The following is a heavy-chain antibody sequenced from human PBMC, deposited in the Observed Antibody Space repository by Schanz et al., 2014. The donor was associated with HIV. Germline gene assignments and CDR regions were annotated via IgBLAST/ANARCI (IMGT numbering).Heavy chain of an antibody. J-gene: IGHJ4*02. Sequence: QVQLVESGGGVVQPGRSLRLSCAASGFTFSSYGMHWVRQAPGKGLEWVALVWYDGSNKYYVDSVKGRFTISRDNSKNTLHLQMNNLRAEDTAVYYCAKSLPIETATITYFDYWGQGTLVTVSS. CDR1: GFTFSSYG. CDR3: AKSLPIETATITYFDY. D-gene: IGHD1-20*01. V-gene: IGHV3-33*06. CDR2: VWYDGSNK.